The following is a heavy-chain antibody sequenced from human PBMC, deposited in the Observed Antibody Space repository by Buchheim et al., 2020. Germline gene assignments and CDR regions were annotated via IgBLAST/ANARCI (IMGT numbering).Heavy chain of an antibody. J-gene: IGHJ4*02. D-gene: IGHD1-14*01. CDR1: GFTFSSYW. CDR3: ARANPADFDY. Sequence: EVQLVESGGGLIQPGGSLRLPCAASGFTFSSYWMHGVRQAPGKGLVWVSRIRGVGGVTNYADSVRGRFTISRDNAKNTLYLQMNSLRDEDTAVYYCARANPADFDYWGQGAL. CDR2: IRGVGGVT. V-gene: IGHV3-74*01.